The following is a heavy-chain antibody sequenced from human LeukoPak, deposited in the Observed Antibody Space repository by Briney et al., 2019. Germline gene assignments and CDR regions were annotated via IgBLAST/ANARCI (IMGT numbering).Heavy chain of an antibody. CDR3: ARDRFYDFWSGSNWFDP. CDR2: IIPILGIA. D-gene: IGHD3-3*01. J-gene: IGHJ5*02. V-gene: IGHV1-69*04. Sequence: ASVKVSCKASGYTFTSYDINWVRQATGQGLEWMGRIIPILGIANYAQKFQGRVTITADKSTSTAYMELSSLRSEDTAVYYCARDRFYDFWSGSNWFDPWGQGTLVTVSS. CDR1: GYTFTSYD.